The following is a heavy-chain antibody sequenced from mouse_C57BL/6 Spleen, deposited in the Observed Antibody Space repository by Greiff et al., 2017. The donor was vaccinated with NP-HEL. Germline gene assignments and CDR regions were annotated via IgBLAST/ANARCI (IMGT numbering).Heavy chain of an antibody. V-gene: IGHV1-55*01. D-gene: IGHD2-4*01. CDR2: IYPGSGST. CDR3: ARKEIYYEGAMDY. CDR1: GYTFTSYW. J-gene: IGHJ4*01. Sequence: VQLQQPGAELVKPGASVKMSCKASGYTFTSYWITWVKQRPGQGLAWIGDIYPGSGSTNYNEKFKSKATLTVDTSSSTAYMQLSSLTSEDSAVYYCARKEIYYEGAMDYWGQGTSVTVSS.